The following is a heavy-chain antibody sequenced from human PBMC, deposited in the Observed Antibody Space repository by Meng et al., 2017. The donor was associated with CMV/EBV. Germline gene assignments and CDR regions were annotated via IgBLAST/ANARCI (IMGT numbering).Heavy chain of an antibody. J-gene: IGHJ6*02. D-gene: IGHD3-3*01. CDR1: GGSVSSGSYY. CDR3: ARAVAYYDFWSGYPWGMDV. Sequence: GSLRLSCTVSGGSVSSGSYYWSWIRQPPGKGLEWIGYIYYSGSTNYNPSLKSRVTISVDTSKNQSSLKLSSVTAADTAVYYCARAVAYYDFWSGYPWGMDVWGQGTTVTVSS. V-gene: IGHV4-61*01. CDR2: IYYSGST.